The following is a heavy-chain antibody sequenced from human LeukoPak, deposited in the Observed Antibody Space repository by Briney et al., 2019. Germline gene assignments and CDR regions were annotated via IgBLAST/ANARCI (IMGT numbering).Heavy chain of an antibody. Sequence: SETLSLTCTVSGGSMSSHYWSWIQQPPGKGLEWIGYIYYSGSTNYNPSLKSRVTVSVDTSKNQFSLKLSSVTAADTAVYYCARHLGLGYSYGPRWYFDLWGRGTLVTVSS. CDR1: GGSMSSHY. D-gene: IGHD5-18*01. V-gene: IGHV4-59*08. CDR2: IYYSGST. CDR3: ARHLGLGYSYGPRWYFDL. J-gene: IGHJ2*01.